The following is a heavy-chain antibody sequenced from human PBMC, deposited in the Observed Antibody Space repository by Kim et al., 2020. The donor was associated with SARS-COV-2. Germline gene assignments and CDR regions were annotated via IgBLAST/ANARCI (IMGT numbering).Heavy chain of an antibody. Sequence: SVKVSCQASGGTFSTYAVSWVRQAPGQGLEWMGRIIPILGIANNAQKLQGRVTITADKSTNTVYLELSRLRSEETAVYYCSREYSGSDVIAFAIWGQGT. D-gene: IGHD1-26*01. V-gene: IGHV1-69*04. J-gene: IGHJ3*02. CDR1: GGTFSTYA. CDR3: SREYSGSDVIAFAI. CDR2: IIPILGIA.